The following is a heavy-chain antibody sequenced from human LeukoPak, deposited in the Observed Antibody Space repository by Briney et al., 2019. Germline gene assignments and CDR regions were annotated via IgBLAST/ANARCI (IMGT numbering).Heavy chain of an antibody. V-gene: IGHV4-39*07. CDR1: GGSITTTTSY. Sequence: SETLSLTCTVSGGSITTTTSYWGWIRQPPGKGLEWIGSIYYGGTTFYNPSLKSRVTISVDTSKNQFSLKLSSVTAADTAVYYCARGRRWLQSYYMDVWGKGTTVTVSS. J-gene: IGHJ6*03. CDR3: ARGRRWLQSYYMDV. CDR2: IYYGGTT. D-gene: IGHD5-24*01.